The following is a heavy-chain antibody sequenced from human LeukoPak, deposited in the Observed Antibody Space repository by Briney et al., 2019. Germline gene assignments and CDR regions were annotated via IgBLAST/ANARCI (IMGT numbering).Heavy chain of an antibody. CDR1: GFTFSSYS. CDR3: AKGAAAGTKEYFQH. V-gene: IGHV3-21*04. CDR2: ISSSSSYI. J-gene: IGHJ1*01. Sequence: GGSLRLSCAASGFTFSSYSMNWVRQAPGKGLEWVSSISSSSSYIYYADSVKGRFTISRDNSKNTLYLQMNSLRAEDTAVYYCAKGAAAGTKEYFQHWGQGTLVTVSS. D-gene: IGHD6-13*01.